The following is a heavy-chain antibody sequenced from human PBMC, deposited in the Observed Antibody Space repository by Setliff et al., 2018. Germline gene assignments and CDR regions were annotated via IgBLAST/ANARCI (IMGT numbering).Heavy chain of an antibody. CDR3: AKVRSPLTTVESFDP. CDR2: INPSGGST. D-gene: IGHD4-17*01. V-gene: IGHV1-46*01. CDR1: GYTFTSYY. Sequence: ASVKVSCKASGYTFTSYYMHWVRQAPGQGLEWMGIINPSGGSTSYAQKFQGRVTMTRDTSTSTVYMGLSSLRSEDTAVYYCAKVRSPLTTVESFDPWGQGTLVTV. J-gene: IGHJ5*02.